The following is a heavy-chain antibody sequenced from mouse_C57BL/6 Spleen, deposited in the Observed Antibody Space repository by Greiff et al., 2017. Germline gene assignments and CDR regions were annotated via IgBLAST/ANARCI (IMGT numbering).Heavy chain of an antibody. CDR1: GYAFSSSW. J-gene: IGHJ1*03. D-gene: IGHD1-1*01. V-gene: IGHV1-82*01. CDR2: IYPGDGDT. CDR3: ARGTTVVPYWYFDV. Sequence: QVQLQQSGPELVKPGASVKISCKASGYAFSSSWMNWVKQRPGKGLEWIGRIYPGDGDTNYNGKFKGKATLTADKSSSTAYMQLSSLTSEDSAVYFCARGTTVVPYWYFDVWGTGTTVTVSS.